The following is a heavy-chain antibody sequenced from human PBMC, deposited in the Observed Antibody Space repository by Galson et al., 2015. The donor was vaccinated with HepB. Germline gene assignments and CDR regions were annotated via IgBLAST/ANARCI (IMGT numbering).Heavy chain of an antibody. V-gene: IGHV1-69*13. Sequence: SVKVSCKASGGTFSSYAISWVRQAPGQGLEWMGGIIPIFGTANYAQKFQGRVTITADESTSTAYMELSSLRSEDTAVYYCVRTMVRGVYYFDYWGQGTLVTVSS. D-gene: IGHD3-10*01. CDR3: VRTMVRGVYYFDY. CDR2: IIPIFGTA. CDR1: GGTFSSYA. J-gene: IGHJ4*02.